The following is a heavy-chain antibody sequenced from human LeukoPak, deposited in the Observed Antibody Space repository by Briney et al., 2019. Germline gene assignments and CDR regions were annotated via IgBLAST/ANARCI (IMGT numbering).Heavy chain of an antibody. D-gene: IGHD5-12*01. CDR2: IIPIFGTA. CDR1: GGTFSSYA. CDR3: ARLGGYSGYDDY. Sequence: VASVTVSCKASGGTFSSYAISWVRQAPGQGLEWMGGIIPIFGTANYAQKFQGRVTITADESTSTAYTELSSLRSEDTAVYYCARLGGYSGYDDYWGQGTLVTVSS. J-gene: IGHJ4*02. V-gene: IGHV1-69*13.